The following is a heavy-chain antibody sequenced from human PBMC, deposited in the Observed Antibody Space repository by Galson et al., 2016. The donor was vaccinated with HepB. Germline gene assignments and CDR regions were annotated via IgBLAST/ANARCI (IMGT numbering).Heavy chain of an antibody. CDR2: ISYDERNK. CDR3: AASPATTEVPEGHALDF. D-gene: IGHD4-11*01. Sequence: SLRLSCAASGFSFSSQAMYWVRQAPGKGLEWVAVISYDERNKYYTDSVKGRFTVSRDSSKYTLYLQMNSLRIEDTAVYYCAASPATTEVPEGHALDFWGQGTMVTVSS. CDR1: GFSFSSQA. J-gene: IGHJ3*01. V-gene: IGHV3-30*04.